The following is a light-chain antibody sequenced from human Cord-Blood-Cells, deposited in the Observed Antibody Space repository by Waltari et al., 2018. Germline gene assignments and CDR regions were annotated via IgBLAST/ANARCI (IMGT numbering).Light chain of an antibody. V-gene: IGLV2-14*01. CDR1: SSDVGGSNY. CDR2: DVS. CDR3: SSYTSSSNVV. J-gene: IGLJ2*01. Sequence: QSALTQPASVSGSPGQSITISCTGTSSDVGGSNYVSWYQQHPGKAPKLMIYDVSNRPSGFSNRFSGSKSGNTASLTISGLQAEDEADYYCSSYTSSSNVVFGGGTKLTVL.